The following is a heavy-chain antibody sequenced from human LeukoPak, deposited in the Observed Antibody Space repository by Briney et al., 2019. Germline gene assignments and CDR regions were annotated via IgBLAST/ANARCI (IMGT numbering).Heavy chain of an antibody. CDR2: ITSSTSTI. CDR1: GFTFSSYT. CDR3: ARGPGYPYGFDI. Sequence: PGGSLRLSCAASGFTFSSYTMNWVRQAPGKGLEWVSYITSSTSTIYYADSVKGRFTISRDNAKNSLYLQMNSLRAEDTAVYYCARGPGYPYGFDIWGQGTMVTVSS. V-gene: IGHV3-48*01. J-gene: IGHJ3*02. D-gene: IGHD3-16*02.